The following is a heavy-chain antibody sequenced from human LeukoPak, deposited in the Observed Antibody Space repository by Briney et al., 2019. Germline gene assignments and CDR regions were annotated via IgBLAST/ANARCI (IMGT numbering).Heavy chain of an antibody. Sequence: GGSLRLSCAASGFTFSSSAMHWVRQAPDKGLEWVAVISYDGSNKYYADSVKGRFTISRDNSKNTLYLQMNSLRADDTAVYYCAKAEGSGNQAFDYWGQGNLVTVSS. D-gene: IGHD3-10*01. V-gene: IGHV3-30-3*01. J-gene: IGHJ4*02. CDR2: ISYDGSNK. CDR1: GFTFSSSA. CDR3: AKAEGSGNQAFDY.